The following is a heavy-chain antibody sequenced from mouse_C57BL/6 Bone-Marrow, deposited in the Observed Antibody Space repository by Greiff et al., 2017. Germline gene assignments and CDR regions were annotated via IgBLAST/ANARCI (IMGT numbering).Heavy chain of an antibody. D-gene: IGHD1-1*01. V-gene: IGHV5-9-1*02. CDR2: ISSGGDYI. J-gene: IGHJ1*03. CDR1: GFTFSSYA. CDR3: TRGTTVPHWYFDV. Sequence: GESGEGLVKPGGSLKLSCAASGFTFSSYAMSWVRQTPEKRLEWVAYISSGGDYIYYADTVKGRFTISRDNARNTLYLQMSSLKSEDTAMYYCTRGTTVPHWYFDVWGTGTTVTVSS.